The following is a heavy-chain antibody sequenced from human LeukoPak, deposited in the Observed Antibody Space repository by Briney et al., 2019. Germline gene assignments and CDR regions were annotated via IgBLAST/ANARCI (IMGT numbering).Heavy chain of an antibody. Sequence: ASVKVSCKASGYTFTTYYIHWERQAPGQGLEWMGWINPNSGGTNYAQKFQGRVTMTRDTSISTSYMELSRPRSDDTAVYYCARVIAARNWFDPWGQGTLVTVFS. V-gene: IGHV1-2*02. CDR2: INPNSGGT. D-gene: IGHD6-6*01. CDR1: GYTFTTYY. CDR3: ARVIAARNWFDP. J-gene: IGHJ5*02.